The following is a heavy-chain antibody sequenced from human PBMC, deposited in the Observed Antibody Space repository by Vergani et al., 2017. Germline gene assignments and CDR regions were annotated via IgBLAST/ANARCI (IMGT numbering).Heavy chain of an antibody. CDR2: ISSNGGST. D-gene: IGHD5-18*01. CDR3: ARGSVDTAMVWEGNDY. CDR1: GFSFSSSA. Sequence: VHLVESGGGVVQPGRSLTLSCAASGFSFSSSAMHWVRQAPGKGLEHVSGISSNGGSTYYANSVKGRFTISRDNSKNTLYLQMGSLRAEDMAVYYCARGSVDTAMVWEGNDYWGQGTQVTVSS. J-gene: IGHJ4*02. V-gene: IGHV3-64*01.